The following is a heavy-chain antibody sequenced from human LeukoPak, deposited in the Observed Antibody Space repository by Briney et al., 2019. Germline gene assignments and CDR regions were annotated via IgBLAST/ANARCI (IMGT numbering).Heavy chain of an antibody. V-gene: IGHV5-51*01. Sequence: HGESLKISCKGSGYSFTSYWIGWVRQMPGKGLEWMGIIYPGDSDTRYSPSFQGQVTISADKSISTAYLQWSSLKASDTAMYYRAREENTYYDFWSGYMDVWGQGTTVTVSS. CDR1: GYSFTSYW. CDR3: AREENTYYDFWSGYMDV. D-gene: IGHD3-3*01. J-gene: IGHJ6*02. CDR2: IYPGDSDT.